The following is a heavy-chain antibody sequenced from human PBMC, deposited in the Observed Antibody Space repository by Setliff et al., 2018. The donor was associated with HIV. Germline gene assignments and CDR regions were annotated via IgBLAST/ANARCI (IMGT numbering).Heavy chain of an antibody. Sequence: LGESLKISCEASGYTFTNYWIGWVRQMPGKGLEWMGIIYPGDYDVRYSPSFEGQVTVSVDRSINTAYLHWSSLKASDTAMYYCVRRQQRPQNAIESWGPGTLVTVS. CDR1: GYTFTNYW. J-gene: IGHJ4*02. V-gene: IGHV5-51*01. CDR3: VRRQQRPQNAIES. D-gene: IGHD6-25*01. CDR2: IYPGDYDV.